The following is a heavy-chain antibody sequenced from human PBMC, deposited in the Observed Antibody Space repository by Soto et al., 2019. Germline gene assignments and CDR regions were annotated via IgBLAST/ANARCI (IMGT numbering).Heavy chain of an antibody. V-gene: IGHV1-18*04. CDR3: ARDVTNLHNWFDP. CDR2: ISAYNGNT. CDR1: GYTFTSYA. Sequence: ASVKVSCKASGYTFTSYAISWVRQAPGQGLEWMGWISAYNGNTNYAQRLQGRVTMTTDTSTSTAYMELRSLRSDDTAVYYCARDVTNLHNWFDPWGQGTLVTVSS. J-gene: IGHJ5*02. D-gene: IGHD1-7*01.